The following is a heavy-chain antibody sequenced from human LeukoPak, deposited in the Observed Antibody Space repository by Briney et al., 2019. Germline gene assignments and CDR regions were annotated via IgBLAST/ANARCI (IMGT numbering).Heavy chain of an antibody. Sequence: PRGCLRLSCAAPGFTFTDYGMHWVRHAPGKGLGWGAVIWYDGSNKYYADSVQGRFTISRDNPKNTLYLQMNSLRAEDLAVYYCARDLGGTTSAIDYRGQGTLVTVSS. CDR1: GFTFTDYG. CDR3: ARDLGGTTSAIDY. CDR2: IWYDGSNK. D-gene: IGHD1-1*01. J-gene: IGHJ4*02. V-gene: IGHV3-33*01.